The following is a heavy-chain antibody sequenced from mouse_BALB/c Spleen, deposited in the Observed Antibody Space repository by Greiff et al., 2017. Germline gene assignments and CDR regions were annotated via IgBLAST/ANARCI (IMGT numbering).Heavy chain of an antibody. J-gene: IGHJ3*01. V-gene: IGHV3-8*02. CDR3: ARWTVVAPGFAY. CDR2: ISYSGST. CDR1: GDSITSGY. D-gene: IGHD1-1*01. Sequence: EVQVVESGPSLVKPSQTLSLTCSVTGDSITSGYWNWIRKFPGNKLEYMGYISYSGSTYYNPSLKSRISITRDTSKNQYYLQLNSVTTEDTATYYCARWTVVAPGFAYWGQGTLVTVSA.